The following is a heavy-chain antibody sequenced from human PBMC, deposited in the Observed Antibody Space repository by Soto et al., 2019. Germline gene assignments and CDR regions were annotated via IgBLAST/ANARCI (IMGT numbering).Heavy chain of an antibody. CDR3: ARSRGSDGYYYVDC. CDR2: ISYDGNSQ. Sequence: GGSLRLSCAASGFTFSGYAMRWVRQAPDKGLEWVAIISYDGNSQHYADPVKGRFTVSRDSSKNTLFLQMNSLKPEDTAVYYCARSRGSDGYYYVDCWGQGTPVTVSS. V-gene: IGHV3-30-3*01. J-gene: IGHJ4*02. D-gene: IGHD3-16*01. CDR1: GFTFSGYA.